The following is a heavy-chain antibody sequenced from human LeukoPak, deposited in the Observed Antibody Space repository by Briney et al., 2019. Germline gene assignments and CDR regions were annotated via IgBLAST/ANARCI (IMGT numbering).Heavy chain of an antibody. Sequence: ASVKVSCKAWGYTFTSYDINWLRQATGQGLEWMGWMNPNSGNTGYAQKFQGRVTMTRNTSISTAYMELSSLRSEDTAVYYCARAYCSGGSCYVLLDYWGQGTLVTVSS. D-gene: IGHD2-15*01. CDR3: ARAYCSGGSCYVLLDY. CDR2: MNPNSGNT. J-gene: IGHJ4*02. CDR1: GYTFTSYD. V-gene: IGHV1-8*01.